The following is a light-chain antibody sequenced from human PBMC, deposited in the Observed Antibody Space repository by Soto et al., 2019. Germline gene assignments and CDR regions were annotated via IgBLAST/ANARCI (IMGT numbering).Light chain of an antibody. J-gene: IGKJ4*01. Sequence: EIVLTQSPATLSLSPGERATLSCRASQSVSNSLAWYQQKAGQAPRLLIYDASNRATGIPARFSGSGSGTDFTLTISSLEPEDFAVYYCHQRSNWPLTFGGGTKVEIK. CDR2: DAS. CDR1: QSVSNS. CDR3: HQRSNWPLT. V-gene: IGKV3-11*01.